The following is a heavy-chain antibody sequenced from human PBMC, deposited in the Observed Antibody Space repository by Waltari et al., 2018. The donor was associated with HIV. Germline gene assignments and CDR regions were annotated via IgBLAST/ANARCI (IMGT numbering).Heavy chain of an antibody. CDR2: IRYNGGER. V-gene: IGHV3-7*01. D-gene: IGHD3-10*02. CDR1: GLDLVRYW. J-gene: IGHJ6*02. CDR3: ARVSGELFTPGHFHGLDL. Sequence: EVQLVEAGGGLVQPGGSLPLSCEAPGLDLVRYWITWFRQAPGKGLEWLANIRYNGGERYYVDSVKGRFIISRDNAKNTMYLHMSSQRVEDTAVYYCARVSGELFTPGHFHGLDLWGQGTAVTVSS.